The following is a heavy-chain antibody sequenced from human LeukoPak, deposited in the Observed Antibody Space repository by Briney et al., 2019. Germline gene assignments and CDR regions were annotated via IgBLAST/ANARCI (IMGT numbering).Heavy chain of an antibody. CDR2: IYSGGST. Sequence: GGSLRLSCAASGFTVSSNYMSWVRQAPGKGLEWVSVIYSGGSTYYADSVKGRFTISRDNSKNTLYLQMNSLRAEDTAVYYCARRAVAGNYYYYYGMDVWAKGPRSPSP. V-gene: IGHV3-66*04. D-gene: IGHD6-19*01. CDR3: ARRAVAGNYYYYYGMDV. CDR1: GFTVSSNY. J-gene: IGHJ6*02.